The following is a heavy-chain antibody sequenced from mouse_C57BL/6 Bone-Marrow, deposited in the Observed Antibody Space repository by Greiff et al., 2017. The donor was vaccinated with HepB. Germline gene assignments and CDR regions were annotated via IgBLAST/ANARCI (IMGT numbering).Heavy chain of an antibody. CDR3: ARLYSAWFAY. CDR2: IDPSDSYT. CDR1: GYTFTSYW. J-gene: IGHJ3*01. Sequence: QVQLQQPGAELVRPGTSVKLSCKASGYTFTSYWLHWVKQRPGQGLEWIGVIDPSDSYTNYNQKFKGKATLTVDTSSSTAYMQLSSLTSEDSAVYYCARLYSAWFAYWGQGTLVTVSA. V-gene: IGHV1-59*01.